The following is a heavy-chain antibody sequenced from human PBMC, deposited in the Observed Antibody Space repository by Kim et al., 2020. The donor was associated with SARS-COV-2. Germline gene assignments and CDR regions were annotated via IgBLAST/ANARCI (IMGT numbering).Heavy chain of an antibody. D-gene: IGHD4-17*01. CDR2: INPNSGGT. V-gene: IGHV1-2*06. J-gene: IGHJ3*02. CDR1: GYTFTGYY. Sequence: ASVKVSCKASGYTFTGYYMHWVRQAPGQGLEWMGRINPNSGGTNYAQKFQGRVTMTRDTSISTAYMELSRLRSDDTAVYYCATLYGDYELPFDIWGQGTMVTVS. CDR3: ATLYGDYELPFDI.